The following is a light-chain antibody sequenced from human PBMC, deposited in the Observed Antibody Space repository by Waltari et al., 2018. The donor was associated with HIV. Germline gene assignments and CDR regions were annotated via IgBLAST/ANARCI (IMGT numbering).Light chain of an antibody. CDR1: SSKLGAGFD. J-gene: IGLJ2*01. CDR3: QSYDISLSGWV. V-gene: IGLV1-40*01. CDR2: NNT. Sequence: QSVLTQPPSVSGAPGQRVTISCTGTSSKLGAGFDVHWYQQLPGTVPKVLIYNNTDRPSGVPDRFSGSKSATSASLAITGLQAEDEANYYCQSYDISLSGWVFGGGTKLTVL.